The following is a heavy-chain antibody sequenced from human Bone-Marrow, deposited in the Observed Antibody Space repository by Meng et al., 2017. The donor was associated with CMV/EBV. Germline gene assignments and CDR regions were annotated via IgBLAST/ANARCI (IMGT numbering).Heavy chain of an antibody. Sequence: GESLKISCAASGFTFSSYWMSWVRQAPGKGLEWVANIKQDGSEKYYVDSVKGRFTISRDNAKNSLYLQMNSLRAEDTAVYYCARAVQHCSSTSCYPRFDYWGQGTLVAFSS. CDR1: GFTFSSYW. V-gene: IGHV3-7*04. CDR3: ARAVQHCSSTSCYPRFDY. D-gene: IGHD2-2*01. CDR2: IKQDGSEK. J-gene: IGHJ4*02.